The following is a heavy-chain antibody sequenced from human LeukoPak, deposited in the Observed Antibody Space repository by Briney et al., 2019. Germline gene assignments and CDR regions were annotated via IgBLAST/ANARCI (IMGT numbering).Heavy chain of an antibody. V-gene: IGHV1-69*04. D-gene: IGHD2-21*02. Sequence: ASVKVSCKASGYTFTSYDINWVRQAPGQGLEWMGRIIPILGIANYAQKFQGRVTITADKSTSTAYMELSSLRSEDTAVYYCASIRGDSWAFDIWGQGAMVTVSS. J-gene: IGHJ3*02. CDR3: ASIRGDSWAFDI. CDR2: IIPILGIA. CDR1: GYTFTSYD.